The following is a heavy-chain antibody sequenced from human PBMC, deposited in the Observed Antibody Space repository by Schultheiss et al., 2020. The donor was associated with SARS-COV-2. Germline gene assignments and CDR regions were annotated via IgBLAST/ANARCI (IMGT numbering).Heavy chain of an antibody. CDR3: AGDRRQWSAYYYYVMDV. Sequence: SETLSLTCTVSGGSISSGGYYWSWIRQHPGKGLEWIRYIYYSGNTYYNPSLKSRVTISVDTSKNQLSLNLSSVTAADTAVYFCAGDRRQWSAYYYYVMDVWGQGTTVTVSS. V-gene: IGHV4-31*03. CDR1: GGSISSGGYY. CDR2: IYYSGNT. J-gene: IGHJ6*02. D-gene: IGHD6-19*01.